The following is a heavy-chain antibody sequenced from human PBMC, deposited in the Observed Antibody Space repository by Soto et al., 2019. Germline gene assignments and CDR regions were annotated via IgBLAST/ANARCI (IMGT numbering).Heavy chain of an antibody. CDR1: GYSFTSYW. V-gene: IGHV5-10-1*01. Sequence: LGESLKISCEGSGYSFTSYWISWVRQMPGKGLEWMGRIDPSDSYTNYSPSFQGHVTISADKSISTAYLQWSSLKASDTAMYYCAGVPNDSSGYYLAPGDYWGQGTLVTVSS. CDR3: AGVPNDSSGYYLAPGDY. J-gene: IGHJ4*02. D-gene: IGHD3-22*01. CDR2: IDPSDSYT.